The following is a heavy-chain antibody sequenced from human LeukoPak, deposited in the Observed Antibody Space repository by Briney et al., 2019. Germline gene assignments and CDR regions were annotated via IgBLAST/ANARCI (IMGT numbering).Heavy chain of an antibody. Sequence: GGSLRLSCAASGFTFSKYAMTWVRQAPGKGLEWVSGISVSGGSTNYADSVKGRFTISRDNSKNTLYLQMNSLRAEDTAVYYCARELQTRYFDLRRAFDTWGQGTIVTV. CDR2: ISVSGGST. D-gene: IGHD3-9*01. V-gene: IGHV3-23*01. CDR1: GFTFSKYA. CDR3: ARELQTRYFDLRRAFDT. J-gene: IGHJ3*02.